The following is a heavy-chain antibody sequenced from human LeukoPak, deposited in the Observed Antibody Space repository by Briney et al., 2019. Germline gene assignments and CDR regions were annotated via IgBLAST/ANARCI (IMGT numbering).Heavy chain of an antibody. CDR1: GGTFSSYA. CDR2: IIPIFGTA. V-gene: IGHV1-69*13. Sequence: SVKVSCKASGGTFSSYAISWVRQAPGQGLEWMGGIIPIFGTANYAQRFQGRVTITADESTSTAYMELSSLRSEDTAVYYCASPPPEISGVAAFDYWGQGTLVTVSS. D-gene: IGHD3-3*01. CDR3: ASPPPEISGVAAFDY. J-gene: IGHJ4*02.